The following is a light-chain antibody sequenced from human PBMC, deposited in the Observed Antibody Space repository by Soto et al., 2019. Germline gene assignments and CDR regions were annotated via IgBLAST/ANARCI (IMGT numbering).Light chain of an antibody. Sequence: QSVLTQPPSVSGAPGQRVTISCTGSTSNIGAGYDLHWYQQLPGTAPKRLSYDDNNRPSGVPDRFSGSKSGTSASLAITGLQAEDEADYYCQSYDSSLSGYVFGTGTKVTVL. J-gene: IGLJ1*01. V-gene: IGLV1-40*01. CDR1: TSNIGAGYD. CDR2: DDN. CDR3: QSYDSSLSGYV.